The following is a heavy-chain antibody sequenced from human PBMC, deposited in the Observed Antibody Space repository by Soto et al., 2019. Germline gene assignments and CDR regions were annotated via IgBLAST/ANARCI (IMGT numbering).Heavy chain of an antibody. CDR3: AGPSGNDEY. V-gene: IGHV3-66*01. J-gene: IGHJ4*02. CDR2: IYNSGST. D-gene: IGHD2-15*01. Sequence: GGSMRVSWAASGCIVSSNYMTWVRQAPGKGLEWVSVIYNSGSTYYADSVKGRFTISRDNSKNTLYLQMNSLRAEDTAVYYCAGPSGNDEYWGQGTLVTVSS. CDR1: GCIVSSNY.